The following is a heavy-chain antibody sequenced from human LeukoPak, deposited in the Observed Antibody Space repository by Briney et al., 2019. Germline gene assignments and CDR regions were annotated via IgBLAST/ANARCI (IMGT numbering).Heavy chain of an antibody. CDR3: ARDGLYYYDSSGYR. D-gene: IGHD3-22*01. V-gene: IGHV1-2*02. Sequence: ASVKVSCKASGYTFTSYDINWVRQATGQGLEWMGWMNPNSGGTNYAQKFQGRVTMTRDTSISTAYMELSRLRSDDTAVYYCARDGLYYYDSSGYRWGQGTLVTVSS. CDR1: GYTFTSYD. J-gene: IGHJ4*02. CDR2: MNPNSGGT.